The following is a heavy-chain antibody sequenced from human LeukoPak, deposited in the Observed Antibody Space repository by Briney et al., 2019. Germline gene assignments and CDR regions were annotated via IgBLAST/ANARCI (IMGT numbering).Heavy chain of an antibody. CDR2: TNTKSGDT. D-gene: IGHD5-18*01. J-gene: IGHJ4*02. CDR3: ARDGDSPMVDFDY. V-gene: IGHV1-2*02. Sequence: ASVKVSCKASGYTFSDEYMYWVRQAPGQGLEWMGWTNTKSGDTRYAQKFQGRVTMTRDTSIGTIFMELSGLRSDDTGVYYCARDGDSPMVDFDYWGQGTLVTVSS. CDR1: GYTFSDEY.